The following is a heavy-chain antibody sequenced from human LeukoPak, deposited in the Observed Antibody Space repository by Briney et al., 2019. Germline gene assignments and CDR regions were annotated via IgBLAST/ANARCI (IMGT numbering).Heavy chain of an antibody. D-gene: IGHD2-15*01. Sequence: ASVKVSCKASGYTFTSYYMHWVRQAPGQGLEWMGIISPSGGSTSYAQKFQGRVTMTRDMSTSTVYMELSSLRSEDTAVYYCARVGLDCSGGSCYSRGYFDYWGQGTLVTVSS. CDR1: GYTFTSYY. CDR3: ARVGLDCSGGSCYSRGYFDY. J-gene: IGHJ4*02. CDR2: ISPSGGST. V-gene: IGHV1-46*01.